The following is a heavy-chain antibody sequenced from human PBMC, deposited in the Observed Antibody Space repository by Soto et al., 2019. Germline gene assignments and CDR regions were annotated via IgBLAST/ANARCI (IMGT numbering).Heavy chain of an antibody. D-gene: IGHD3-3*01. Sequence: QLQLQESGPGLVKPSETLSLTCTVSGGSISSSSYYWGWIRQPPGKGLEWIGSIYYSGSTYYNPSLKSRVPISVDTSKNQFALKLSSVTAADTAVYYCARQGYDFWSGYPPAALDYWGQGTLVTVSS. CDR3: ARQGYDFWSGYPPAALDY. V-gene: IGHV4-39*01. CDR2: IYYSGST. J-gene: IGHJ4*02. CDR1: GGSISSSSYY.